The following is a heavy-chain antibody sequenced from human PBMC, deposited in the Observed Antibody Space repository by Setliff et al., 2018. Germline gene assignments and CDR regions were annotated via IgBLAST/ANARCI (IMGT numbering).Heavy chain of an antibody. CDR1: GGTFSSYA. CDR2: IIPIFGTA. Sequence: SVKVSCKASGGTFSSYAISWVRQAPGQGLEWMGGIIPIFGTANYAQKLQGRVTMTTDTSTSTAYMELRSLRSDDTAVYYCARDLDYQYYYETSGRDAFDIWGLGTMVTVSS. V-gene: IGHV1-69*05. J-gene: IGHJ3*02. D-gene: IGHD3-22*01. CDR3: ARDLDYQYYYETSGRDAFDI.